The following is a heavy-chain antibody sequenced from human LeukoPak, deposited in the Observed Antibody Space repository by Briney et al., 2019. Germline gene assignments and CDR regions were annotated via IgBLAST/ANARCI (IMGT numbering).Heavy chain of an antibody. CDR1: GGSISSSGYY. V-gene: IGHV4-39*01. CDR2: IYYSGCT. J-gene: IGHJ4*02. Sequence: NPSETLSLTCTVSGGSISSSGYYWGWIRQPPGKGLEWIGSIYYSGCTYYNPSLKSRLTISVDTSKNQFSLKLSSVTAADTAVYYCARQDLSWCYFDYWGQGTLVTVSS. CDR3: ARQDLSWCYFDY. D-gene: IGHD2-15*01.